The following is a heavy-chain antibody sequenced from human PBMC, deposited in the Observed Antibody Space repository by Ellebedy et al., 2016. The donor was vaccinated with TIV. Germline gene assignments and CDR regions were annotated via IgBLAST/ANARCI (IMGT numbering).Heavy chain of an antibody. CDR1: GYSLIELS. Sequence: AASVKVSCKVSGYSLIELSMHWVRQPPGKGLEWMGGFDPEKGERKSAQRFQGRVTMTEDPSTDTAYMELSSLRSADTAVYYCARDYSRDGYNSRPDYWGQGTLVTVSS. CDR3: ARDYSRDGYNSRPDY. V-gene: IGHV1-24*01. J-gene: IGHJ4*02. D-gene: IGHD5-24*01. CDR2: FDPEKGER.